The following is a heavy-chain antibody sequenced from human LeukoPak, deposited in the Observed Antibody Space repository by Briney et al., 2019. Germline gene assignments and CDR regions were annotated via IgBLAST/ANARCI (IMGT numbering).Heavy chain of an antibody. J-gene: IGHJ3*02. Sequence: SETLSLTCAVSGGSISSSNWWSWVRQPPGKGLEWIGEIYHSGSTNYNPSLKSRVTISVDKSKNQFSLKLSSVTAADTAVYYCARALGDFWSGYYAFDIWGQGTMVTVSS. D-gene: IGHD3-3*01. CDR1: GGSISSSNW. CDR2: IYHSGST. CDR3: ARALGDFWSGYYAFDI. V-gene: IGHV4-4*02.